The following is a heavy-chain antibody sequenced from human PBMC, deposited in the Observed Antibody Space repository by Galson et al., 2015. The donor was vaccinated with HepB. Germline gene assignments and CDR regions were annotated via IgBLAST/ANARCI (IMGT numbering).Heavy chain of an antibody. Sequence: SLRLSCAASGFTFSSYEMNWVRQAPGKGLEWVSYISSSGSTIYYADSVKGRFTISRDNSKNTLYLQMNSLRAEDTAVYYCARPKARGNYGTNDAFDIWGQGTMVTVSS. CDR1: GFTFSSYE. CDR3: ARPKARGNYGTNDAFDI. V-gene: IGHV3-48*03. CDR2: ISSSGSTI. D-gene: IGHD4-17*01. J-gene: IGHJ3*02.